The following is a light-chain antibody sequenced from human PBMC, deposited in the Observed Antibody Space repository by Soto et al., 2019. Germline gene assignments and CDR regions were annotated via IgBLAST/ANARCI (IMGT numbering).Light chain of an antibody. Sequence: EVVLTQSPGTLSLSPGERATLSCRASQNITNNYLAWYQQKPGQAPRLLIFGASSRANGMPDRFSGSGSGTDFTLTINRLEPEDFAVYYCQQYGSSPQTFGQGTKVDI. CDR2: GAS. J-gene: IGKJ1*01. CDR1: QNITNNY. CDR3: QQYGSSPQT. V-gene: IGKV3-20*01.